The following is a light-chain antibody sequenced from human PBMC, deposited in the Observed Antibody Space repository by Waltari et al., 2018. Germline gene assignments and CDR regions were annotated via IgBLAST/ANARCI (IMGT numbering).Light chain of an antibody. J-gene: IGLJ2*01. CDR3: QVWDRTGDHVI. CDR1: NIERKT. Sequence: YVLTQPPSVSVTPGKTARIPRGGKNIERKTVHWYQQKPGQAPLLVVYEDKERPSGIPERFSGSNSGNTATLTISGVAAGDEADYYCQVWDRTGDHVIFGGGTKLTVL. V-gene: IGLV3-21*03. CDR2: EDK.